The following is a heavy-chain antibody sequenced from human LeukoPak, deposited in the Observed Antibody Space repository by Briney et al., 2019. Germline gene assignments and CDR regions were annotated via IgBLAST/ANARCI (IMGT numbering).Heavy chain of an antibody. CDR3: ARCTSTSCYNFDY. Sequence: SETLSLTCTVSGGSINSGSYYWNWIRQSAGKGLEWIGHIHTTGSTNCNPSLKSRVTTSLDTSKNQFSLKLNSVTAADTAVYYCARCTSTSCYNFDYWGQGSLVTVSS. J-gene: IGHJ4*02. CDR2: IHTTGST. D-gene: IGHD2-2*02. CDR1: GGSINSGSYY. V-gene: IGHV4-61*09.